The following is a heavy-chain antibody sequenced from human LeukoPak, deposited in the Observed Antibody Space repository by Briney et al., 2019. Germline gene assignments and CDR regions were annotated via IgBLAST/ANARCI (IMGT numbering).Heavy chain of an antibody. Sequence: ASVKVSCKASGYTFTGYYMHWVRQATGQGLEWMGWMNPNSGNTGYAQKFQGRVTMTRNTSISTAYMELSSLRSEDTAVYYCARVDYYYYMDVWGKGTTVTISS. V-gene: IGHV1-8*02. CDR2: MNPNSGNT. J-gene: IGHJ6*03. CDR1: GYTFTGYY. CDR3: ARVDYYYYMDV.